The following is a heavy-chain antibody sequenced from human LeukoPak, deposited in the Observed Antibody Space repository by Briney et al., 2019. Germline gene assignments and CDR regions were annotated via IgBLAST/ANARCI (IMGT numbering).Heavy chain of an antibody. J-gene: IGHJ5*02. CDR1: GDSLSSYD. D-gene: IGHD1-1*01. CDR2: AYHSGST. CDR3: ARHGGTFDP. Sequence: PSETLSLTCTASGDSLSSYDRSWVRQPPGKGLEWIGYAYHSGSTNYNPSLKSRVTISVDTSESQFSLRLSSVTAADTAIYYYARHGGTFDPWGQGILVTVSS. V-gene: IGHV4-59*01.